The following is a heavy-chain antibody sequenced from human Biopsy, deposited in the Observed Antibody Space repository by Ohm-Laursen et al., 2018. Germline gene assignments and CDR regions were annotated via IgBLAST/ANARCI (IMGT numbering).Heavy chain of an antibody. CDR3: ARGGLNYWYFDL. CDR1: GYTFTDYY. Sequence: SSVKVSCKASGYTFTDYYLHWVRQDPGQGLEWMGWIHVKSGATNYAEKFQGRVTMTRDTSMSTAYMELNRLRSDDTAVYYCARGGLNYWYFDLWGRGTLVTVSS. CDR2: IHVKSGAT. D-gene: IGHD1-26*01. V-gene: IGHV1-2*02. J-gene: IGHJ2*01.